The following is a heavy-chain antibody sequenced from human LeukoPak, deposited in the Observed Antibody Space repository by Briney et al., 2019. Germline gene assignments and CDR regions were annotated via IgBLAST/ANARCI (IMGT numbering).Heavy chain of an antibody. CDR3: ARLYYDILTGYYEPFDY. CDR2: IYYSGST. CDR1: GGSISSSSYY. V-gene: IGHV4-39*01. D-gene: IGHD3-9*01. J-gene: IGHJ4*02. Sequence: SETLSLTCTVSGGSISSSSYYWGWIRQPPGKGLEWIGSIYYSGSTYYNPSLKSRVTISVDTSKNQFSLKLSSVTAADTAVYYCARLYYDILTGYYEPFDYWGQGTLVTVSS.